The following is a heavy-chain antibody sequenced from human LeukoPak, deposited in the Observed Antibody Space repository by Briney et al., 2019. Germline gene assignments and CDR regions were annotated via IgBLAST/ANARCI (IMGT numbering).Heavy chain of an antibody. CDR1: GGSISSGGYY. J-gene: IGHJ4*02. V-gene: IGHV4-31*03. CDR3: ARCGKDGNYVQN. D-gene: IGHD4-17*01. CDR2: IYYSGST. Sequence: SETLSLTCTVSGGSISSGGYYWSWIRQHPGKGLEWIGYIYYSGSTYYNPSLKSRVTISVDTSKNQFSLKLSSVTAADTAVYYCARCGKDGNYVQNWGQGTLVTVSS.